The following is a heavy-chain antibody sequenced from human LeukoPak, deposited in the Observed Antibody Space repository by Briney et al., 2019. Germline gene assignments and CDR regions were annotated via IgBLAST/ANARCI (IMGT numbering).Heavy chain of an antibody. CDR3: ARGGQRGYSYGLGYFDY. CDR1: GDSVSSNSAA. D-gene: IGHD5-18*01. J-gene: IGHJ4*02. Sequence: SQTLSLTCAISGDSVSSNSAAWNWIRQSPSRGLEWLGRTYYRSKWYNDYAVSVKSRITINPDTSKNPFSLQLNSVTPEDTAVYYCARGGQRGYSYGLGYFDYWGQGTLVTVSS. V-gene: IGHV6-1*01. CDR2: TYYRSKWYN.